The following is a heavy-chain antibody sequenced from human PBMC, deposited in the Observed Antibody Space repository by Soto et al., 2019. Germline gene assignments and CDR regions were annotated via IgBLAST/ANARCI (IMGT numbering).Heavy chain of an antibody. D-gene: IGHD5-12*01. Sequence: SETLSLTCTVSGASISSGRSYWSWIRQHPGKGLEWIGYMFYSGSTYYHPSLKSRVNVSADTSKNQFSLRLTSVTPADTAVYYCARDNGYGHFDSWGQGTLVTVSS. CDR2: MFYSGST. V-gene: IGHV4-31*03. CDR3: ARDNGYGHFDS. J-gene: IGHJ4*02. CDR1: GASISSGRSY.